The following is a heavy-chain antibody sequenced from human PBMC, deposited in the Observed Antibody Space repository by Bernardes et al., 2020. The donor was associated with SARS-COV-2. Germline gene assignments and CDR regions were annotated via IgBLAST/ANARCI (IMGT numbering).Heavy chain of an antibody. CDR2: ISGYNGNK. Sequence: ASVKVSCKASGYTSTNYGISWVRQAPGQGLEWMGWISGYNGNKNYAQNFQGRVTMTTDTSTSTAYMELRSLRSDDTAVYYCARGPWASRYSSAYYYGMDVWGQGTTGTDSS. D-gene: IGHD6-6*01. CDR1: GYTSTNYG. V-gene: IGHV1-18*01. J-gene: IGHJ6*02. CDR3: ARGPWASRYSSAYYYGMDV.